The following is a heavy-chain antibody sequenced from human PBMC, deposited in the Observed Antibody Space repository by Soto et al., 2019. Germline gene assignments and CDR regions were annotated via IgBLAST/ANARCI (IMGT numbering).Heavy chain of an antibody. J-gene: IGHJ6*02. CDR1: GGTFSSYT. Sequence: SVKVSCKASGGTFSSYTISWVRQAPGQGLEWMGRIIPILGIANYAQKFQGRVTITADKSTSTAYMELSSLRSEDTAVYHCARSCGKGYYYHYGMDVWGQGTTVPVSS. D-gene: IGHD1-26*01. CDR2: IIPILGIA. V-gene: IGHV1-69*02. CDR3: ARSCGKGYYYHYGMDV.